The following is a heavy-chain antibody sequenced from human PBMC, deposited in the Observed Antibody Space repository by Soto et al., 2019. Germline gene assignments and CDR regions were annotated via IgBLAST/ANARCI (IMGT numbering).Heavy chain of an antibody. CDR2: ISSSSSTI. V-gene: IGHV3-48*01. CDR1: GFTFSSYS. J-gene: IGHJ3*02. Sequence: GGSLRLSCAASGFTFSSYSMNWVRQAPGKGLEWVSYISSSSSTIYYADSVKGRFTISRDNAKNSLYLQMNSLRAEDTAVYYCARDFYDYIWGSYRYVARVAFDIWGQGTMVTVSS. CDR3: ARDFYDYIWGSYRYVARVAFDI. D-gene: IGHD3-16*02.